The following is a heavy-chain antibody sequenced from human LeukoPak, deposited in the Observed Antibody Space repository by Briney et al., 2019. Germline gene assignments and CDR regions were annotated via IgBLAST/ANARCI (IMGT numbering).Heavy chain of an antibody. CDR2: IYPGDSDT. Sequence: GESLKISCKGSGYSFTSYWIGWVRQMPGKGLEWMGIIYPGDSDTRYSPSFQGQVAISAGKSISTAYLQWSSLKASDTAMYYCARLQTPTHYYYYYGMDVWGQGTTVTVSS. CDR1: GYSFTSYW. V-gene: IGHV5-51*01. D-gene: IGHD4-4*01. CDR3: ARLQTPTHYYYYYGMDV. J-gene: IGHJ6*02.